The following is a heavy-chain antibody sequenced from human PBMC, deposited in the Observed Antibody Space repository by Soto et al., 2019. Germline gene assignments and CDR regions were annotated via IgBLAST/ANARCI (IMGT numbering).Heavy chain of an antibody. Sequence: SETLSLTCAVSGGSISIYYWSWIRQPPGKGLEWIGYIYYSGSTNYNPSLKSRVTISVDPSKNQFSLKLSSVIAADTAVYYCARGELWLPFDYWGQGTLVTVS. CDR1: GGSISIYY. CDR3: ARGELWLPFDY. J-gene: IGHJ4*02. V-gene: IGHV4-59*01. CDR2: IYYSGST. D-gene: IGHD5-18*01.